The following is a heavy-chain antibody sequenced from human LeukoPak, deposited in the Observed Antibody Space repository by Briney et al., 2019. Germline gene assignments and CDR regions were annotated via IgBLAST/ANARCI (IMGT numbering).Heavy chain of an antibody. V-gene: IGHV3-9*01. Sequence: GGSLRLSCAASGFTFDDYAMRWVRPAPGEGLEWGLGISWNSGSIGYADTVKGRFTISRDNANNSLYLQMHSLRAAHTSLYYCAKDIYASSAYYLDYWGQGPLVTVSS. D-gene: IGHD3-22*01. CDR2: ISWNSGSI. CDR1: GFTFDDYA. CDR3: AKDIYASSAYYLDY. J-gene: IGHJ4*02.